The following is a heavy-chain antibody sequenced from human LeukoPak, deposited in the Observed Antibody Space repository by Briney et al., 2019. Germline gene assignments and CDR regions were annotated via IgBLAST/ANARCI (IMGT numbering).Heavy chain of an antibody. CDR2: SYDSGST. D-gene: IGHD4-17*01. V-gene: IGHV4-39*01. CDR3: ARPYGAAGLD. CDR1: GGSFSSSSYY. J-gene: IGHJ4*02. Sequence: PSETLSLTCTVSGGSFSSSSYYWGWIRQPPGKGLEWIGSSYDSGSTFYNPSLKSRVTIAVDTSKNQFSLKLSSVTAADTAVYYCARPYGAAGLDWGQGTLVTVSS.